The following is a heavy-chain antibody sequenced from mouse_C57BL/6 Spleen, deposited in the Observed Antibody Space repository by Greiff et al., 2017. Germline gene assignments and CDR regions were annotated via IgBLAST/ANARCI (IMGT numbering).Heavy chain of an antibody. V-gene: IGHV1-62-2*01. CDR3: ARHEGAPGLPYWYFEV. D-gene: IGHD2-2*01. CDR2: FYPGSGSI. CDR1: GYTFTEYT. J-gene: IGHJ1*03. Sequence: VQLQQSGAELVKPGASVKLSCKASGYTFTEYTIHWVKQRSGQGLEWIGWFYPGSGSIKYNEKFKDKATLTVDKSSSTVYMELSSLTSEDSAVYFCARHEGAPGLPYWYFEVWGTGTTVTVSS.